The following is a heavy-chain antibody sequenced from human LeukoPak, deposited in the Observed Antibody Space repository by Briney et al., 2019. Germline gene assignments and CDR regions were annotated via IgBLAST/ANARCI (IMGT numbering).Heavy chain of an antibody. CDR3: AREPSGYDSSGYPIDY. V-gene: IGHV1-69*05. Sequence: GASVKVSCKASGGTFSSYAISWVRQAPGQGLEWMGGIIPIFGTANYAQKFQGRVTITRDTSASTAYMELSSLRSEDTAVYYCAREPSGYDSSGYPIDYWGQGTLVTVSS. D-gene: IGHD3-22*01. CDR2: IIPIFGTA. J-gene: IGHJ4*02. CDR1: GGTFSSYA.